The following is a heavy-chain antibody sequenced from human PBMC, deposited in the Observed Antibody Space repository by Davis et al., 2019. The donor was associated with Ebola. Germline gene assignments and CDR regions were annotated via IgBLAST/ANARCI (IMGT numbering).Heavy chain of an antibody. Sequence: SGLTLVKPPQTLTLTCTFSGFSLSTSGMCVSWIRQPPGKALEWLARIDWDDDKYYSTSLKTRLTISKDTSKNQVVLTMTNMDPVDTATYYCARIRIRFLEGYGMDVWGQGTTVTVSS. D-gene: IGHD3-3*01. V-gene: IGHV2-70*11. CDR1: GFSLSTSGMC. CDR2: IDWDDDK. J-gene: IGHJ6*02. CDR3: ARIRIRFLEGYGMDV.